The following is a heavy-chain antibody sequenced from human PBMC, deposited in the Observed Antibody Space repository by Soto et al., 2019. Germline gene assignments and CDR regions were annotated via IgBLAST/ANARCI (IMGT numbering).Heavy chain of an antibody. D-gene: IGHD2-21*01. J-gene: IGHJ4*01. V-gene: IGHV3-30*03. CDR1: GFTFSNYV. CDR2: ISYDGSHK. Sequence: QVQLVESGGGVVQPGRSLRLSCAASGFTFSNYVMHWVRQAPGKGLEWLAVISYDGSHKYSADSVKGRFTISRDNSKNTLFLQMNSLRAEDTAVYYCARDRIASSECYVVGGDYWGHGTLVIVSS. CDR3: ARDRIASSECYVVGGDY.